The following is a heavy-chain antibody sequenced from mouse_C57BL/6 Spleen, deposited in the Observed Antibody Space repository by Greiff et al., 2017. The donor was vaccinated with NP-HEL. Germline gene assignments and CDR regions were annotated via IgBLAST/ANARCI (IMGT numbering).Heavy chain of an antibody. CDR2: IYPGNSDT. V-gene: IGHV1-5*01. CDR3: TRHKDGYSSYFDY. D-gene: IGHD2-3*01. J-gene: IGHJ2*01. Sequence: VQLQQSGTVLARPGASVKMSCKTSGYTFTSYWMHWVKQRPGQGLEWIGAIYPGNSDTSYNPKFKGKAKLTAVTSASTAYMELSSLTNEDSAVSYCTRHKDGYSSYFDYWGQGTTLTVSS. CDR1: GYTFTSYW.